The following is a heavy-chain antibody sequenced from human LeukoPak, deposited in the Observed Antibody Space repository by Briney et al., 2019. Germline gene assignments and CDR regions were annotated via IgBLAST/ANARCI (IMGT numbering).Heavy chain of an antibody. D-gene: IGHD2-2*03. CDR2: MKGGGET. Sequence: VVLLRRSRAATRFSVTNCAMVGVGEARAMEPKWLSSMKGGGETFYADSVKGRFTLSRDDSRNTVYLQLNNLRVEDTAIYYCARASWISTADAVCWGQGTQVTVSS. V-gene: IGHV3-23*01. J-gene: IGHJ4*02. CDR3: ARASWISTADAVC. CDR1: RFSVTNCA.